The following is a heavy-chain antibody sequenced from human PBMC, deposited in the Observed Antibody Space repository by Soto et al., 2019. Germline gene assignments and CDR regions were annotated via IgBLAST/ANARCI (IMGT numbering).Heavy chain of an antibody. CDR2: INHSGST. D-gene: IGHD3-3*01. Sequence: PSETLSLTCAVYGGSCSGYYWSWIRQPPGKGLEWIGEINHSGSTNYNPSLKSRVTISVDTSKNQFSLKLSSVTAADTAVYYCARNGSYYDFWSGYYFGGGMDVWGQGTTVTV. CDR1: GGSCSGYY. V-gene: IGHV4-34*01. CDR3: ARNGSYYDFWSGYYFGGGMDV. J-gene: IGHJ6*02.